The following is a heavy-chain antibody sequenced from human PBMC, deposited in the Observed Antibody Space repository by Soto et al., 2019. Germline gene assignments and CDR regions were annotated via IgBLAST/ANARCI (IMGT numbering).Heavy chain of an antibody. CDR2: IYYSGST. CDR1: GGSISSGGYY. D-gene: IGHD2-15*01. V-gene: IGHV4-31*03. J-gene: IGHJ4*02. Sequence: ASETLSLTCTASGGSISSGGYYWSWIRQHPGKGLEWIGYIYYSGSTYYNPSLKSRVTISVDTSKNQFSLKLSSVTAADTAVYYCARVYCSGGSCYHLDYWGQGTLVTVSS. CDR3: ARVYCSGGSCYHLDY.